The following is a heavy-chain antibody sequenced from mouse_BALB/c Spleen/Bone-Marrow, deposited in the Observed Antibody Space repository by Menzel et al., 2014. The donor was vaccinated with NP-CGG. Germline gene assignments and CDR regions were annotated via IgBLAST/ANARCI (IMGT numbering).Heavy chain of an antibody. Sequence: EVHLVESGGGLVQPGGFLRLSCATSGFTFTDHYVSWVRQPPGKALEWLGFIRNKANGYTTEYSASVKGRFTISRDNSQSIVYLQMNTLRAEDSATYYCARDYSYYFDYWCQGTTLTVSS. D-gene: IGHD2-1*01. CDR2: IRNKANGYTT. CDR3: ARDYSYYFDY. J-gene: IGHJ2*01. V-gene: IGHV7-3*02. CDR1: GFTFTDHY.